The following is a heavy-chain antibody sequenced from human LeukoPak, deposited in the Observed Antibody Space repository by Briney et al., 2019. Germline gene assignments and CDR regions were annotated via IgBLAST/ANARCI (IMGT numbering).Heavy chain of an antibody. CDR3: ARGDKFSGDY. Sequence: ETLSLTCTVSGGSISSSSYYWGWIRQPPGKGLEWVANIHQDGNEKYYVDSVKGRFTISRDNAKNSLYLQMNSLRAEDTAVYYCARGDKFSGDYWGQGTLVTVSS. D-gene: IGHD2-15*01. J-gene: IGHJ4*02. CDR2: IHQDGNEK. CDR1: GGSISSSSYY. V-gene: IGHV3-7*04.